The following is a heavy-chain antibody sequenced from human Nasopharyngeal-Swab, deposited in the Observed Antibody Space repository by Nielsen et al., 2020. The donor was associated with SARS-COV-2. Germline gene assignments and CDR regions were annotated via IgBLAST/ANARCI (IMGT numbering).Heavy chain of an antibody. CDR3: ARYLRYGYYDSSGYGPNDVY. J-gene: IGHJ4*02. V-gene: IGHV1-69*06. CDR1: GGTFSSYA. CDR2: IIPIFGTA. D-gene: IGHD3-22*01. Sequence: SVKVSCKASGGTFSSYAISWVRQAPGQGLEWMGGIIPIFGTANYAQKFQGRVTITADKSTSTAYMELSSLRSEDTAVYYCARYLRYGYYDSSGYGPNDVYWGQGTLVTVPS.